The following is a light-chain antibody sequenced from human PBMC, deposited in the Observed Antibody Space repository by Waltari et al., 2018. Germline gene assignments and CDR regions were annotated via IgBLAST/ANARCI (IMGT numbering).Light chain of an antibody. CDR2: KAS. CDR3: QQYNSAPRT. V-gene: IGKV1-5*03. CDR1: QGISSC. J-gene: IGKJ1*01. Sequence: DIQITQSPSSLSASAGDRVTITCRASQGISSCLAWYQQKAGNAPKLLIYKASSLQSGVPSRFSGSGAGTDFTLTNSSLQPEDFATYYWQQYNSAPRTFGQGTKVEIK.